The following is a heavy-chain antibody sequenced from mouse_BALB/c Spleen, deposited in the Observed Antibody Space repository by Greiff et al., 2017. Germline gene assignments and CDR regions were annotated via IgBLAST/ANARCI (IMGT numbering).Heavy chain of an antibody. CDR2: ISSGGST. J-gene: IGHJ4*01. Sequence: EVKLVESGGGLVKPGGSLKLSCAASGFTFSSYAMSWVRQTPEKRLEWVASISSGGSTYYPDSVMGRFTISRDNARNILYLQMSSLRSEDTAMYYCARGPSDYAMDYWGQGTSVTVSS. CDR1: GFTFSSYA. V-gene: IGHV5-6-5*01. CDR3: ARGPSDYAMDY.